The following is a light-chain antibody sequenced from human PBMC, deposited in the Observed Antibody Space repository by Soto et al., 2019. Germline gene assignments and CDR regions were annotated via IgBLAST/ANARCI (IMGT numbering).Light chain of an antibody. CDR3: QQYGSSRT. V-gene: IGKV3-20*01. CDR2: GAS. CDR1: QSVSSSY. J-gene: IGKJ1*01. Sequence: EIVLTQSPGTLSLSPGERATLSCRASQSVSSSYLAWYQQKPGQAPRLLIYGASSRATGIPDRFSGSGSGTDFTLTIRRLAPEDFAVYYCQQYGSSRTVGQGTKVDIK.